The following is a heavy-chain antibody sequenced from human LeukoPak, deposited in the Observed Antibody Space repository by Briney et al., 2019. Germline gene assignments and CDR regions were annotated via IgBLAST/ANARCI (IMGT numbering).Heavy chain of an antibody. CDR2: IKEDESEK. J-gene: IGHJ4*02. CDR3: ARREGYCSGGSCYRFDY. Sequence: GGSLRLSCAVSGFTFSSYWMSWVRQAPGNGPEWVANIKEDESEKNYVDSVKGRFTISRDSAKNSLYLQMNSLRAEDTAVYYCARREGYCSGGSCYRFDYWGQGTLVTVSS. V-gene: IGHV3-7*04. CDR1: GFTFSSYW. D-gene: IGHD2-15*01.